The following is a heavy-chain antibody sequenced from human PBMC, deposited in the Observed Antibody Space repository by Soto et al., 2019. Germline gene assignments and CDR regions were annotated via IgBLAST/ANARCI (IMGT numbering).Heavy chain of an antibody. D-gene: IGHD1-26*01. CDR2: ISGHNGNT. V-gene: IGHV1-18*01. J-gene: IGHJ4*02. CDR3: ARGHPDSGSDY. Sequence: QVQLVQSGAEVKKPGASVKVSCKASGYTFINYGLNWVRQAPGQGLEWIGWISGHNGNTNYAQKLQGRVTMTTDTSTSTAYLELRSLRSDDTAVYYCARGHPDSGSDYWGQGTLVTVSS. CDR1: GYTFINYG.